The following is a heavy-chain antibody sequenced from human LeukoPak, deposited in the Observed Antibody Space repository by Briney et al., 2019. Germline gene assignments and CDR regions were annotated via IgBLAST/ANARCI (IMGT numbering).Heavy chain of an antibody. D-gene: IGHD2-2*01. Sequence: SETLSLTCTVSGGSISSSSYYWGWIRQPPGKGLEWIGSIYHSGSTYYNPSLKSRVTISVDTSKNQFSLKLSSVTAADTAVYYCARGPRRPAVTTLVWFDPWGQGTLVTVSS. CDR3: ARGPRRPAVTTLVWFDP. CDR1: GGSISSSSYY. J-gene: IGHJ5*02. V-gene: IGHV4-39*07. CDR2: IYHSGST.